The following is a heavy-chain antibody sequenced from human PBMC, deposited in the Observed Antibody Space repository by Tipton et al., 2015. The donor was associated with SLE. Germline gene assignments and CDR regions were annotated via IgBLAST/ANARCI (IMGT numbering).Heavy chain of an antibody. CDR3: AVITGTYGDWYFDL. Sequence: TLSLTCTVSGGSVSSGSFYWSWIRQPPGKGLEWIGEIHHIGSTYYNPSLKSRVTISVDTSKNQFSLKLSSVTAADTAVYYSAVITGTYGDWYFDLWGRGTLVTVSS. D-gene: IGHD1-7*01. CDR1: GGSVSSGSFY. J-gene: IGHJ2*01. CDR2: IHHIGST. V-gene: IGHV4-31*03.